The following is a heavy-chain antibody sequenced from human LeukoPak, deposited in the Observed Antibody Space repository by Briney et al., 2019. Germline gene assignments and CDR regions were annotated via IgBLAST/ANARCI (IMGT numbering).Heavy chain of an antibody. J-gene: IGHJ4*02. CDR3: ASAPMVRGEDYFDY. V-gene: IGHV4-34*01. CDR2: INHSGST. CDR1: GGSFSGYY. D-gene: IGHD3-10*01. Sequence: WETLSLTCAVYGGSFSGYYWSWIRQPPGKGLEWIGEINHSGSTNYNPSLKSRVTISVDTSKNQFSLKLSSVTAADTAVYYCASAPMVRGEDYFDYWGQGTLVTVSS.